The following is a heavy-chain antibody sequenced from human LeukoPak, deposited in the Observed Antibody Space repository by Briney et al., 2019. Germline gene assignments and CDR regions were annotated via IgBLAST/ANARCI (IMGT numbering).Heavy chain of an antibody. CDR3: AKKSAMGWFDP. D-gene: IGHD2-2*01. CDR1: GFIFSSYW. V-gene: IGHV3-7*03. Sequence: GGSLRLSCAASGFIFSSYWMSWVRQAPGKGLEWVANIKQDGSEKYYVDSVKGRFTISRDNAKNSLYLQMNSLRAEDTAVYYCAKKSAMGWFDPWGQGTLVTVSS. CDR2: IKQDGSEK. J-gene: IGHJ5*02.